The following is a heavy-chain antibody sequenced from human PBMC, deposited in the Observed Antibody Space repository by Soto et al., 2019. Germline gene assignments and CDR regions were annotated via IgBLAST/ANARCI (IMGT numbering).Heavy chain of an antibody. CDR1: GGSISSSNW. J-gene: IGHJ6*02. Sequence: SETLSLTCAVSGGSISSSNWWSWVRQPPGKGLEWIGEIYHSGSTNYNPSLKSRVTISVDKSKNQFSLKLSSVTAADTAVYYCARDLSRLMVYANPPFKGMDVWGQGTTVTVSS. D-gene: IGHD2-8*01. CDR3: ARDLSRLMVYANPPFKGMDV. V-gene: IGHV4-4*02. CDR2: IYHSGST.